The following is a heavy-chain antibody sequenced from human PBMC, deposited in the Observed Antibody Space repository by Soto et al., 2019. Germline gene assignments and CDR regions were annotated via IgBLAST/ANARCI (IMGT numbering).Heavy chain of an antibody. J-gene: IGHJ4*02. D-gene: IGHD2-21*02. V-gene: IGHV3-7*05. CDR2: IKQDGSEK. Sequence: VQLVESGGGLLQPGASLRLSCAASGFTFSSYWMSWVRQAPGKGLEWVANIKQDGSEKYYVDSVKGRFTISRDNAKNSLYLQMNSLRAEDTAVYYCARAPAYCGGDCYLYWGQGTLVTVSS. CDR3: ARAPAYCGGDCYLY. CDR1: GFTFSSYW.